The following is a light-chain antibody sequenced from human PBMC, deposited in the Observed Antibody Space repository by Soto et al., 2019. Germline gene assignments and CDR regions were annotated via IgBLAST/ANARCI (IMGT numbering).Light chain of an antibody. J-gene: IGLJ1*01. Sequence: QSPLTQPASVSAAPGRSSTISSIGTYRDVGGYKHVSWYQQHPGKAPTRILYEASNRPSGISNRFSGSKSGNTASLTISGLQADDEADYYCSSYTSASNLSIFGTGTTVTV. V-gene: IGLV2-14*01. CDR3: SSYTSASNLSI. CDR2: EAS. CDR1: YRDVGGYKH.